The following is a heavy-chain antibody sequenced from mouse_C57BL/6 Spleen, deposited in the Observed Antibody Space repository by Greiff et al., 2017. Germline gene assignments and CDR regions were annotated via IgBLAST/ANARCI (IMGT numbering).Heavy chain of an antibody. V-gene: IGHV5-17*01. CDR3: ARKSNYRYFDV. Sequence: EVKVVESGGGLVKPGGSLKLSCAASGFTFSDYGMHWVRQAPEKGLEWVAYISSGSSTIYYADTVKGRFTISRDNAKNTLFLQMTSLRSEDTAMYYCARKSNYRYFDVWGTGTTVTVSS. D-gene: IGHD2-5*01. CDR2: ISSGSSTI. J-gene: IGHJ1*03. CDR1: GFTFSDYG.